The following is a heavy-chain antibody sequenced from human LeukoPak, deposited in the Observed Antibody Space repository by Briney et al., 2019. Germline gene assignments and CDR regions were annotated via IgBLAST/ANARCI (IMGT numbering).Heavy chain of an antibody. CDR2: IYYSGST. CDR3: AREYSYGYYDY. V-gene: IGHV4-59*01. CDR1: GGSISSYY. Sequence: SETLSLTCTVSGGSISSYYWSWIRQLPGKGLEWIGYIYYSGSTNYNPSLKSRVTISVDTSKNQFSLKLSSVTAADTAVYYCAREYSYGYYDYWGQETLVTVSS. D-gene: IGHD5-18*01. J-gene: IGHJ4*02.